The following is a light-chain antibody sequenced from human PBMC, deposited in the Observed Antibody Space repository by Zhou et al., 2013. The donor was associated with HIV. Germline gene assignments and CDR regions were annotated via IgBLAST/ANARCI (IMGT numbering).Light chain of an antibody. CDR2: QAS. V-gene: IGKV1-5*03. CDR1: HTISPW. Sequence: DVQLTQSPLTLSASVGDVVTITCRASHTISPWVAWYQQKPGRAPKLLLYQASTLESGVPSRFSGRGSGAEFLLSIVDVQPEDSAIYYCQYYGDSSRAFGRGTRVDMK. J-gene: IGKJ1*01. CDR3: QYYGDSSRA.